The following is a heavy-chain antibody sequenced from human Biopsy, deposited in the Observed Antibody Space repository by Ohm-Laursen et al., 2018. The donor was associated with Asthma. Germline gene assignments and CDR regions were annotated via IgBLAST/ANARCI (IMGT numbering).Heavy chain of an antibody. CDR3: ASYEVVTSILPLDV. D-gene: IGHD2-21*02. CDR1: GFTFSSFG. J-gene: IGHJ6*02. Sequence: SLRLSCAASGFTFSSFGIHWVRQAPGKGLEWVAVISYDGSNKYYGDSVQGRFTISRDNSKNTLYLQMNSLRAEDTAVYYCASYEVVTSILPLDVWGQGTTVTVSS. CDR2: ISYDGSNK. V-gene: IGHV3-30*03.